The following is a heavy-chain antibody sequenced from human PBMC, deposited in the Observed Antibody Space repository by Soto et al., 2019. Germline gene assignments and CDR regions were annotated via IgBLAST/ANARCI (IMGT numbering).Heavy chain of an antibody. CDR1: GFSFRTYG. CDR2: ISYDGSSK. J-gene: IGHJ4*02. Sequence: QVQLVEAGGGVVQPGTSLRLSCAASGFSFRTYGMHWVRQAPGKGLEWVALISYDGSSKYYADSVKGRLTISRDNSKNPLYLQLNSLRVEVTAIYYCAGGWNYFDYWGQGTLVTVSS. V-gene: IGHV3-30*03. CDR3: AGGWNYFDY. D-gene: IGHD6-19*01.